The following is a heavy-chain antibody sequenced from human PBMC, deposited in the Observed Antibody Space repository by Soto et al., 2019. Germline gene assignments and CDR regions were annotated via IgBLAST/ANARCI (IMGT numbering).Heavy chain of an antibody. Sequence: ASVKVSCKASGGTFSSYAISWVRQAPGQGLEWMGIINPSGGSTSYAQKFQGRVTMTRDTSTSTVYMELSSLRSEDTAVYYCARGSLGYCSGGSCYSPRINWFDPRGQGTLVTVSS. CDR2: INPSGGST. V-gene: IGHV1-46*01. D-gene: IGHD2-15*01. CDR3: ARGSLGYCSGGSCYSPRINWFDP. CDR1: GGTFSSYA. J-gene: IGHJ5*02.